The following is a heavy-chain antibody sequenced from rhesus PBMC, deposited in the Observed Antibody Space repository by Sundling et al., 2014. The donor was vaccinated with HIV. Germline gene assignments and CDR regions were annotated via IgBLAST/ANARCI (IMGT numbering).Heavy chain of an antibody. V-gene: IGHV4-122*02. J-gene: IGHJ6*01. CDR2: ITYSGST. CDR3: ARETGIIIPYGLDS. D-gene: IGHD1-32*01. CDR1: GGSISSGYHY. Sequence: QVHLQESGPGLVKPSETLSLTCAVSGGSISSGYHYWTWIRQPPGKGLEWIGYITYSGSTSYNPSLKSRVTISRDTSKNQFSLNMTSVTAADTAAYFCARETGIIIPYGLDSWDQGVVVTVSS.